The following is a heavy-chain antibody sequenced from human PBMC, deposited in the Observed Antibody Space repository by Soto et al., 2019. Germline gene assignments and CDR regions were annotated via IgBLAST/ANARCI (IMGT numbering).Heavy chain of an antibody. V-gene: IGHV4-59*08. CDR3: ARHRGGSGVNFDY. CDR2: IHYSGST. Sequence: PSETLSLTCTVSGGSISGSYWSWIRQTPGKVLEWVGYIHYSGSTNYNPSLKSRVTMSVDSAKNQFSLKLSSVTAADTAVFYCARHRGGSGVNFDYWGQGTLVTVSS. J-gene: IGHJ4*02. D-gene: IGHD5-12*01. CDR1: GGSISGSY.